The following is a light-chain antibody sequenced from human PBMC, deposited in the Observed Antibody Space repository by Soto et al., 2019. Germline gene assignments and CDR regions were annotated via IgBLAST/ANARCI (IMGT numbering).Light chain of an antibody. CDR2: GNS. J-gene: IGLJ2*01. CDR3: QSYDSSLSVV. CDR1: SSNIGAGYD. V-gene: IGLV1-40*01. Sequence: QSVLTQPPSVSGAPGQRVTLSCTGSSSNIGAGYDVHWYQQLPGTAPKLLIYGNSNRPSGVPDRFSGSKSGTSASLAITGLQAEDEADYYCQSYDSSLSVVFGGGTKLTV.